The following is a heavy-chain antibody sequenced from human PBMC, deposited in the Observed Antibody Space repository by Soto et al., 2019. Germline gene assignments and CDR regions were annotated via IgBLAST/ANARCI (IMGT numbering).Heavy chain of an antibody. CDR1: GFTFSSYA. CDR3: AKDPVAIAVAGTANDY. J-gene: IGHJ4*02. D-gene: IGHD6-19*01. V-gene: IGHV3-23*01. Sequence: GSLRLSCAASGFTFSSYARSWVRQAPGKGLEWVSAISGSGGSTYYADSVKGRFTISRDNSKNTLYLQMNSLRAEDTAVYYCAKDPVAIAVAGTANDYWGQGTLVTVSS. CDR2: ISGSGGST.